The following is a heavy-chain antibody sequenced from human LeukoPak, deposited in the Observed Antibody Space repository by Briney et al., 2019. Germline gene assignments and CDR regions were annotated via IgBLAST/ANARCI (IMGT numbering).Heavy chain of an antibody. Sequence: GASVKLSCKVSGYTFSEYYMHWVRQAPGQGLEWMGWINPLSGGTNYAQKFQGRVTMTRDTSISTAYMELSRLISGDTAVYYCARVVGLQDIVVVPAAVLFDYWGQGTLVTVSS. V-gene: IGHV1-2*02. CDR2: INPLSGGT. CDR3: ARVVGLQDIVVVPAAVLFDY. J-gene: IGHJ4*02. CDR1: GYTFSEYY. D-gene: IGHD2-2*01.